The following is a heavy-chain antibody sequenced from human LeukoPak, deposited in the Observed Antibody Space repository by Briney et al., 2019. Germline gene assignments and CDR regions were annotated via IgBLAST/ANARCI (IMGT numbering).Heavy chain of an antibody. CDR3: ARVSYDYYGSGSYPHMDV. J-gene: IGHJ6*03. CDR1: GGSISSYY. D-gene: IGHD3-10*01. CDR2: IYTGGST. V-gene: IGHV4-4*07. Sequence: ASETLSLTCTVYGGSISSYYWSWLRQPAGKGLEWIGRIYTGGSTNYNPSLKSRVTMSVDTSKNHFSLKLSSVTAADAAVYYCARVSYDYYGSGSYPHMDVWGKRTTVTVSS.